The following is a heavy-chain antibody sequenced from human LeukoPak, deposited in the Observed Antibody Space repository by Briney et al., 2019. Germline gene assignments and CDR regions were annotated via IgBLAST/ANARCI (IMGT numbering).Heavy chain of an antibody. J-gene: IGHJ4*02. Sequence: GGSLRLSCAGSGLFFNNFAFHWVRQAPGKGLEWVAFIDYDGSLQYYANSVKGRFTISRVNSMNTLYLQMNNLRAEDTAVYYCAPRVVGSAPFDYWGQGTLVTVSS. CDR2: IDYDGSLQ. D-gene: IGHD2-15*01. V-gene: IGHV3-30*04. CDR1: GLFFNNFA. CDR3: APRVVGSAPFDY.